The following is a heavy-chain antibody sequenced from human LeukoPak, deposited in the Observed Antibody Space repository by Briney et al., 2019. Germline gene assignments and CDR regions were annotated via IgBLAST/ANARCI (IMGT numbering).Heavy chain of an antibody. CDR3: ASGPRFDYFDFWSGYLDY. CDR2: IISDGSNI. D-gene: IGHD3-3*01. Sequence: GGSLRLSCAASGFTFSNYWMHWVRHVPGKGLVWVSRIISDGSNINYADSVKGRFTISRDNAKNTLYPQMNNLRAEDTAVYYCASGPRFDYFDFWSGYLDYWGQGTLVTVSS. V-gene: IGHV3-74*01. J-gene: IGHJ4*02. CDR1: GFTFSNYW.